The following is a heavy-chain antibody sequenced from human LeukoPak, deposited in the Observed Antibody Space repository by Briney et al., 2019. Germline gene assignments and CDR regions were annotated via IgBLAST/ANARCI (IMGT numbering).Heavy chain of an antibody. CDR2: IKQDGSEK. CDR1: GFTFSSYW. D-gene: IGHD5-18*01. V-gene: IGHV3-7*01. Sequence: GGSLRLSCAASGFTFSSYWMSWVRQAPGKGLEWVANIKQDGSEKYYVDSVKGRFTISRDNAKNSLYLQMNSLRAEGTAVYYCAKSRVGYSYGDAFDIWGQGTMVTVSS. J-gene: IGHJ3*02. CDR3: AKSRVGYSYGDAFDI.